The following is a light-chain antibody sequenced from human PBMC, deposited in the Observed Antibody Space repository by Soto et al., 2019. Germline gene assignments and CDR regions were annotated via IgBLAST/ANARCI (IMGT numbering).Light chain of an antibody. CDR1: SSDVGDYNY. Sequence: QSALTQPASVSGSPGQSITISCTGTSSDVGDYNYVSWYQHHPGKAPKLIIYEVNNRPSGVSNRFSGSKSGSTASLTISGLQAEDEADYYCSSYTSISTYVFGTATKVTVL. CDR3: SSYTSISTYV. CDR2: EVN. J-gene: IGLJ1*01. V-gene: IGLV2-14*01.